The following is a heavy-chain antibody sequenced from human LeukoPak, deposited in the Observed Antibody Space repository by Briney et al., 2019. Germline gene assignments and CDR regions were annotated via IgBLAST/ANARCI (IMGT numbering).Heavy chain of an antibody. CDR3: ARESGTSNGMDL. V-gene: IGHV3-21*01. CDR2: ITSSSGYI. D-gene: IGHD1-7*01. J-gene: IGHJ6*02. Sequence: SGGSLRLSCAASGFTFSSYAMSWVRQAPGKGLEWVSSITSSSGYIYYADSVKGRFTISRDNAKNSLFLEMNSLRAEDTAVYYCARESGTSNGMDLWGRGTTVTVSS. CDR1: GFTFSSYA.